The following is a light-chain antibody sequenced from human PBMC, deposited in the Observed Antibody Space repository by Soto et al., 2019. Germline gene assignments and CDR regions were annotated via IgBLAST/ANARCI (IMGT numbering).Light chain of an antibody. CDR1: SSNIGSNY. CDR2: KND. CDR3: ATWDDSLSGRV. V-gene: IGLV1-47*01. Sequence: QSVLTQPPSASGTPGQRVSISCSGSSSNIGSNYVYWYQQLPGKAPTLLIYKNDQRPSGVPDRLSGSRSGTSASLAISGLRSEEEDDYYCATWDDSLSGRVFGGGTKLTVL. J-gene: IGLJ3*02.